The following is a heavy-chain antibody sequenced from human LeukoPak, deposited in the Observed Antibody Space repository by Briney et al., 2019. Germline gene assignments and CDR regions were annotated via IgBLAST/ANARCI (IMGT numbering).Heavy chain of an antibody. CDR2: ISSSSSYI. V-gene: IGHV3-21*01. CDR1: GFTFSSYS. D-gene: IGHD5-24*01. J-gene: IGHJ4*02. Sequence: GGSLRLSCAASGFTFSSYSMNWVRQAPGKGPEWVSSISSSSSYIYYADSVKGRFTISRDNAKNSLYLQVNSLRAEDTAVYYCARFRDGTDYWGQGTLVTVSS. CDR3: ARFRDGTDY.